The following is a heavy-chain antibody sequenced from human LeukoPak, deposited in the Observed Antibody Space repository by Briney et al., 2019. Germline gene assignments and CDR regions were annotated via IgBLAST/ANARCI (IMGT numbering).Heavy chain of an antibody. CDR3: AKDPLSSGYYYVDFDY. J-gene: IGHJ4*02. V-gene: IGHV3-23*01. CDR1: GFTSSSYA. CDR2: ISGSGGST. Sequence: GGSLGLSCAASGFTSSSYAMSWVRQAPGKGLEWVSAISGSGGSTYYADSVKGRFTVSRDNSKNTLYLQMNSLRAEDTAVYYCAKDPLSSGYYYVDFDYWGQGTLVTVSS. D-gene: IGHD3-22*01.